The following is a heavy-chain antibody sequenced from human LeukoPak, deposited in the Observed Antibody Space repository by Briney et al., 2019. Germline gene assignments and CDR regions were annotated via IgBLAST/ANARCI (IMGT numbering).Heavy chain of an antibody. D-gene: IGHD3-10*01. CDR3: ARRVVVWFGESLNWFDP. CDR1: GFTFSSYW. J-gene: IGHJ5*02. V-gene: IGHV3-7*01. CDR2: IKQDGSEK. Sequence: PGGSLRLSCAASGFTFSSYWMSWVRQAPGKGLEWVANIKQDGSEKYYVDSVKGRFTISRDNAKKSLYLQMNSLRAEDTAVYYCARRVVVWFGESLNWFDPWGQGTLVTVSS.